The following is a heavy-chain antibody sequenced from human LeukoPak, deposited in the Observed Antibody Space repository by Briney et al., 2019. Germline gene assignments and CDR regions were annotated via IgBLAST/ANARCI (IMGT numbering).Heavy chain of an antibody. J-gene: IGHJ4*02. CDR3: ARIQQLVQGQPPAEDC. Sequence: PSETLSLTCTVSGGSISSSSFYWGWIRQPPGKGLEWIATYYYSGSTNYNPSLKSRATMSVDTSKNQFSLNLRSVTAADTAVYYCARIQQLVQGQPPAEDCWGQGTLVTVSS. CDR1: GGSISSSSFY. CDR2: YYYSGST. V-gene: IGHV4-39*01. D-gene: IGHD6-13*01.